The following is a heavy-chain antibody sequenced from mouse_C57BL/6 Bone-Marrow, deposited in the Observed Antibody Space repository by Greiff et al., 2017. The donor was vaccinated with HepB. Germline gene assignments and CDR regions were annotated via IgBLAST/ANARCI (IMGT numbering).Heavy chain of an antibody. D-gene: IGHD2-5*01. CDR3: ARENSNPSMDY. CDR2: IYYSGTI. Sequence: EVKLQESGPGLVKPSQTVFLTCTVTGISITTGNYRWSWIRQFPGNKLEWIGYIYYSGTITYNPSLTSRTTITRDTPKNQFFLEMNSLTAEDTATYYCARENSNPSMDYWGQGTSVTVSS. V-gene: IGHV3-5*01. J-gene: IGHJ4*01. CDR1: GISITTGNYR.